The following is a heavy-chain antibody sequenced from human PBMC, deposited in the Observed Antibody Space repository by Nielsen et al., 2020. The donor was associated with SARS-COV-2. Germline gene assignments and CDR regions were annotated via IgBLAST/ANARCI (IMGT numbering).Heavy chain of an antibody. CDR2: IYHSGST. J-gene: IGHJ6*02. D-gene: IGHD3-10*01. CDR1: GGSISSGGYS. Sequence: SVTLSLTCTVSGGSISSGGYSWSWIRQPPGKGLEWIGYIYHSGSTYYNPSLKSRVTISVGRSKNQFSLKLSSVTAADTAVYYCGGGPYYYYYGMDVWGQGTTVTVSS. V-gene: IGHV4-30-2*01. CDR3: GGGPYYYYYGMDV.